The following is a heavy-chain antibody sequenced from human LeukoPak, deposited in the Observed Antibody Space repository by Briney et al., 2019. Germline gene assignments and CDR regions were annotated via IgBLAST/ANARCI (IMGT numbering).Heavy chain of an antibody. V-gene: IGHV4-39*01. J-gene: IGHJ3*02. CDR2: IYYSGST. Sequence: SETLSLTCTVSGGSISSGSYYWGWIRQPPGKGLEWIGSIYYSGSTYYNPSLKSRVTISVDTSKNQFSLKLSSVTAADTAVYYCARHARSGVRDAFDIWGQGTMVTVSS. CDR3: ARHARSGVRDAFDI. CDR1: GGSISSGSYY. D-gene: IGHD7-27*01.